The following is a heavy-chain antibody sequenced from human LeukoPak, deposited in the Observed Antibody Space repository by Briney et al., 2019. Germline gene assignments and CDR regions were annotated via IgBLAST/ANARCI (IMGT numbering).Heavy chain of an antibody. D-gene: IGHD2-8*01. Sequence: GASVKVSCKASGYTFTAYYMHWVRQAPGQGLEWMGWINPNSGGTNYARKFQGRVTMTRDTSISKAYMELSRLRSDDTAVYYCASLGFCNHEGCYPDDHWGQGTLVTVSS. CDR3: ASLGFCNHEGCYPDDH. CDR1: GYTFTAYY. V-gene: IGHV1-2*02. J-gene: IGHJ4*02. CDR2: INPNSGGT.